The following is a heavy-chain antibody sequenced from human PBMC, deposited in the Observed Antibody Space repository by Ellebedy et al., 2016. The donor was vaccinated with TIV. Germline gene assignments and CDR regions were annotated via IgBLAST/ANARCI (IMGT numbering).Heavy chain of an antibody. CDR1: GFTFSNYA. J-gene: IGHJ4*02. Sequence: PGGSLRLSCAASGFTFSNYAMSWVRQAPGKGLEWVSAISGSGDGTYYADSVKGRFTISRDNSKNTLYLQMNSLRAEDTAVYYCATGTAGRWLQPGYWGQGTLVTVSS. V-gene: IGHV3-23*01. CDR2: ISGSGDGT. CDR3: ATGTAGRWLQPGY. D-gene: IGHD5-24*01.